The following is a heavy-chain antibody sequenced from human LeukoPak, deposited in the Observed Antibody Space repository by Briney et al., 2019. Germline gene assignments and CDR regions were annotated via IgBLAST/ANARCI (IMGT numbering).Heavy chain of an antibody. V-gene: IGHV4-38-2*02. CDR3: ARDLGGPDTYYYGSSNWFDP. Sequence: SETLSLTCTVSGPSISSYYWGWLRQSPGMGLEWIGSIYHSENTYYNPSLKSRVTISEDTSKNQFSLKLSSVTAADTAVYYCARDLGGPDTYYYGSSNWFDPWGQGTLVTVSS. CDR1: GPSISSYY. CDR2: IYHSENT. J-gene: IGHJ5*02. D-gene: IGHD3-10*01.